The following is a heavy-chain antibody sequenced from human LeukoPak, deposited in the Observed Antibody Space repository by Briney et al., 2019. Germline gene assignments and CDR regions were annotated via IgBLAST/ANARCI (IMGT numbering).Heavy chain of an antibody. CDR2: MSPDSGYT. V-gene: IGHV1-8*01. CDR1: GYTFTRYD. J-gene: IGHJ4*02. Sequence: GASVKVPCKASGYTFTRYDITWVRQATGQGLEWMGWMSPDSGYTGYAQTFQGRVTLTRNTSVSTAFMELSSLRSEDTAVYYCEIYTGYDSFWGQGTLVTVSS. D-gene: IGHD5-12*01. CDR3: EIYTGYDSF.